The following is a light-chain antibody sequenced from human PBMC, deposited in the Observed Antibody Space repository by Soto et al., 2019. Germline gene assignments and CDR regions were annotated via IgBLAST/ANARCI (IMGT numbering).Light chain of an antibody. J-gene: IGKJ4*01. CDR3: LQYGRSPLT. V-gene: IGKV3-20*01. Sequence: EIVLTQSPGTLSLSPGERATLSCRASQRVTNISLAWYQQKPGQSPRRLISGASTRATGIPDRFSGSGSGTDFTLTVSRLEPEESAVYYCLQYGRSPLTFGGGTKVELK. CDR2: GAS. CDR1: QRVTNIS.